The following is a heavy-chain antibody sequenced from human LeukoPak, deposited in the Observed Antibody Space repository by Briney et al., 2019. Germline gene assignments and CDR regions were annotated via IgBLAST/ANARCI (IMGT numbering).Heavy chain of an antibody. CDR2: FDLEEGET. V-gene: IGHV1-24*01. CDR3: ATKDLDSSGYYYNWASYYYYGMDV. D-gene: IGHD3-22*01. CDR1: GYTLTELS. Sequence: GPSVSVSCRVSGYTLTELSMHWVEQAPGKGLEWMGGFDLEEGETIYPQKFQGRVTMTEDTSTDTAYMELSSLRSEDAAVYYCATKDLDSSGYYYNWASYYYYGMDVWGQGTTVTVSS. J-gene: IGHJ6*02.